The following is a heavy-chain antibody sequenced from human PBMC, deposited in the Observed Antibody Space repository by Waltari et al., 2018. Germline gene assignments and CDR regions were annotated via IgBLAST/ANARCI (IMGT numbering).Heavy chain of an antibody. CDR3: AKLIAAAGMMYYYGMDV. CDR2: IYHSGST. D-gene: IGHD6-13*01. V-gene: IGHV4-38-2*02. Sequence: QVQLQESGPGLVKPSQTLSLTCTVSGGSISSGYYWGWIRQPPGKGLEWIGSIYHSGSTYYNPSLKSRVTISVDTSKNQFSLKLSSVTAADTAVYYCAKLIAAAGMMYYYGMDVWGQGTTVTVSS. CDR1: GGSISSGYY. J-gene: IGHJ6*02.